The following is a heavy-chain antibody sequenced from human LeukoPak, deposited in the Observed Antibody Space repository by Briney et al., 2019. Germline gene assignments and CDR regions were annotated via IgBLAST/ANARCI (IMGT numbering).Heavy chain of an antibody. V-gene: IGHV3-23*01. CDR1: GFTFSSYA. CDR3: AKCVNYDSWSGYSNYFDY. Sequence: QPGGSLRLSCVVSGFTFSSYAMRWVRQAPGKGLEWVSSIRGGGSSTYYTDSVKGRFTISRDNSKNTLYLQMNSLRAEDTAVYYCAKCVNYDSWSGYSNYFDYWGQGILVTVSS. CDR2: IRGGGSST. D-gene: IGHD3-3*01. J-gene: IGHJ4*02.